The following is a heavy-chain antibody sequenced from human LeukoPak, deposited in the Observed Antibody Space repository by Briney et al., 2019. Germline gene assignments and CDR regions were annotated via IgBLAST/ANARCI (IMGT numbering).Heavy chain of an antibody. CDR3: ARGGVGYCSGGSCSRRPHAFDI. Sequence: SETLSLTCTVSGGSISSSSYYWGWIRQPPGKGLEWIGSIYYSGSTYYNPSLKSRVTISVDTSKNQFSLKLSSVTAADTAVYYCARGGVGYCSGGSCSRRPHAFDIWGQGTMVTVSS. D-gene: IGHD2-15*01. CDR2: IYYSGST. CDR1: GGSISSSSYY. J-gene: IGHJ3*02. V-gene: IGHV4-39*07.